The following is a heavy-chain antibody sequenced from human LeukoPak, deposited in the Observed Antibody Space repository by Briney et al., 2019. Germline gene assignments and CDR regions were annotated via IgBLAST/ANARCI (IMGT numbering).Heavy chain of an antibody. CDR1: GDSISSTYY. CDR3: ARQNYGDSFPYYSDY. V-gene: IGHV4-39*01. D-gene: IGHD4-17*01. J-gene: IGHJ4*01. Sequence: PSETLSLTCIVSGDSISSTYYWGWIRQPPGKGLEWIGSIYHNGNTYYNPSLKSRVTISVDTSKNQFSLKLSSVTAADTAVYYCARQNYGDSFPYYSDYWGHGTLVTVSS. CDR2: IYHNGNT.